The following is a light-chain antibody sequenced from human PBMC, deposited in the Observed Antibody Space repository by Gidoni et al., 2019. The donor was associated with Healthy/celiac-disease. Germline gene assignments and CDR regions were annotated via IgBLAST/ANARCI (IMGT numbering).Light chain of an antibody. Sequence: DIQMTQSPSSLSASVGDRVTITCRASQSISSYLNWYQQKPGKAPKLLIYAASSLQSGVPSRFSGSGSGTDFTLTISSLQPEDFATYYGQQSYSKVTFXGXTKVEIK. V-gene: IGKV1-39*01. CDR2: AAS. CDR3: QQSYSKVT. CDR1: QSISSY. J-gene: IGKJ4*01.